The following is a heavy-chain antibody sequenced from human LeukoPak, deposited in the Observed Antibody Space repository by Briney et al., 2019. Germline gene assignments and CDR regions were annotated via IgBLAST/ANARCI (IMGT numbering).Heavy chain of an antibody. V-gene: IGHV3-30*04. Sequence: PGGSLRLSCAASGFTFSSYAMSWVRQAPGKGLEWVATMSFDVNNKYYADSVRGRFTISRDNSKNTLYLQMNSLRAEDTAVYSCARGYCTSSSCYNDYWGQGTLVTVSS. CDR2: MSFDVNNK. D-gene: IGHD2-2*02. CDR1: GFTFSSYA. J-gene: IGHJ4*02. CDR3: ARGYCTSSSCYNDY.